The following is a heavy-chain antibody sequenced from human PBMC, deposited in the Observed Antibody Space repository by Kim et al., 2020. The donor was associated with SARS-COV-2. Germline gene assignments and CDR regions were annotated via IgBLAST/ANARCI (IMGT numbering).Heavy chain of an antibody. CDR3: AKGGNCTNGVCYILGLDV. V-gene: IGHV3-23*01. D-gene: IGHD2-8*01. J-gene: IGHJ6*02. CDR2: ISGSGGST. CDR1: GFTFSSYA. Sequence: GGSLRLSCAASGFTFSSYAMSWVRQAPGKGLEWVSAISGSGGSTYYADSVKGRFTISRDNSKNTLYLQMNSLRAEDTAVYYCAKGGNCTNGVCYILGLDVWGQGTTVTVSS.